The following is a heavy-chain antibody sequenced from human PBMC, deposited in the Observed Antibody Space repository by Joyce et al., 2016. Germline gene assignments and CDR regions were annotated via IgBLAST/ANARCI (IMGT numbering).Heavy chain of an antibody. D-gene: IGHD6-6*01. CDR2: INPDGISS. V-gene: IGHV3-74*01. CDR1: GFSFSGYW. CDR3: VRGISARPGGPNWFDP. J-gene: IGHJ5*02. Sequence: EVQLVESGGGLVQPGGSLRVSSAASGFSFSGYWIPWVRQAPGNGLVGVSRINPDGISSSCADSLKGRFTISRDHAKNTLYLQMDSLGAEDTAVYYCVRGISARPGGPNWFDPWGQGTLVTVSS.